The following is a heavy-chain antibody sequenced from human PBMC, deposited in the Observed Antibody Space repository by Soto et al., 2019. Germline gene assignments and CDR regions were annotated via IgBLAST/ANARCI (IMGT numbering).Heavy chain of an antibody. CDR3: VRDLDGSGAYYTDF. CDR1: GYTFPNYG. CDR2: ISAYKTNI. J-gene: IGHJ4*02. Sequence: QVQLVQSGAEVKKPGASVKVSCKASGYTFPNYGITWVRQAPGQGLEWMGWISAYKTNIKYAQKFQGRVTLTTDTSTSTAYMELRSLRSDDTAIYYCVRDLDGSGAYYTDFWGQGTLVTVSS. D-gene: IGHD3-10*01. V-gene: IGHV1-18*01.